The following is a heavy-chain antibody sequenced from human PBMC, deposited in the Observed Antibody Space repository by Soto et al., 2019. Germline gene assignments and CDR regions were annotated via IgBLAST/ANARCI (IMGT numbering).Heavy chain of an antibody. Sequence: ASVKVSSKASGYTFGNYDRNWLRQATGQGLEWMGWMNPNSGNTGYAQKFQGRVTMTRNTSISTAYMELSSLRSEDTAVYYCARAIRVVGGGISYYYMDVWGKGTTVTVSS. CDR1: GYTFGNYD. CDR3: ARAIRVVGGGISYYYMDV. V-gene: IGHV1-8*01. CDR2: MNPNSGNT. D-gene: IGHD3-16*01. J-gene: IGHJ6*03.